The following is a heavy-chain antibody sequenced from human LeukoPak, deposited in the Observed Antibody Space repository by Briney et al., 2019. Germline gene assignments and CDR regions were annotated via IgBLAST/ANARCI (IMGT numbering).Heavy chain of an antibody. J-gene: IGHJ3*02. CDR2: INAGNGDT. CDR3: ASGLHWGYTLIAFDI. D-gene: IGHD5-18*01. V-gene: IGHV1-3*01. Sequence: ASVKVSCKASGYTFTRNAMYWVRQAPGQRLEWMGWINAGNGDTKYSQKFQGRVTITRDTSASTAYMELSSLRSEDTAVYYCASGLHWGYTLIAFDIWGQGTMVTVSS. CDR1: GYTFTRNA.